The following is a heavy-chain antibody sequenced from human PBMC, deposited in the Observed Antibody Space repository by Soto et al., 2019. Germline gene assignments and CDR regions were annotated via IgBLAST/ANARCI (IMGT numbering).Heavy chain of an antibody. D-gene: IGHD5-18*01. CDR2: ISSSSSYI. Sequence: EVQLVESGGGLVKPGGSLRLSCAASGFTFSSYSMNWVRQAPGKGLECVSSISSSSSYIYYADSVKGRFTISRDNAKNSLYLQMNSLRAEDTAVYYCARDQPGYSYGYGLGYWRQGTLVTVSS. V-gene: IGHV3-21*01. CDR3: ARDQPGYSYGYGLGY. J-gene: IGHJ4*02. CDR1: GFTFSSYS.